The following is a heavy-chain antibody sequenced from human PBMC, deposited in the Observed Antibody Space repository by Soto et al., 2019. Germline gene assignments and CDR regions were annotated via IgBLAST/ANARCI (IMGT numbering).Heavy chain of an antibody. CDR1: GGSISSSSYY. V-gene: IGHV4-39*01. Sequence: PSETLSLTCTVSGGSISSSSYYWGWIRQPPGKGLEWIGSIYYSGSTYYNPSLKSRVTISVDTSKNQFSLKLSSVTAADTAVYYCAGINGILYGMDVWGQGTTVTVSS. D-gene: IGHD1-20*01. J-gene: IGHJ6*02. CDR2: IYYSGST. CDR3: AGINGILYGMDV.